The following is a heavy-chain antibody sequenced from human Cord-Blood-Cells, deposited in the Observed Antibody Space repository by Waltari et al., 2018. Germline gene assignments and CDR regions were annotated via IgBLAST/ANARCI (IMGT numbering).Heavy chain of an antibody. CDR3: ARAGGAYCGGDCLYYFDY. V-gene: IGHV4-38-2*01. CDR1: GYSISSGYY. D-gene: IGHD2-21*01. CDR2: IYHSGST. J-gene: IGHJ4*02. Sequence: QVQLQESGPGLVKPSETLSLTCAVSGYSISSGYYWGWIRQPPGKGLEWIGSIYHSGSTYYNPSLKRRVTISVDTSKNQFSLKLSSVTAADTAVYYCARAGGAYCGGDCLYYFDYWGQGTLVTVSS.